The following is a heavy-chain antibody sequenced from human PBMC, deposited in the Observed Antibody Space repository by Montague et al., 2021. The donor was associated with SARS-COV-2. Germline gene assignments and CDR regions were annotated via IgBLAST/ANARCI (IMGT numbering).Heavy chain of an antibody. J-gene: IGHJ4*02. CDR3: ANSYGDYLFDY. V-gene: IGHV2-5*02. Sequence: PALVKPTQTLTLTCTFSGFSLSTSGVGVGWIRQPPGKALEWLALIYWDDDKRYSPSPKRRLTITKDTSKNQVVLTMTNMDPEDTATYFCANSYGDYLFDYWGQGTLVTVSS. CDR2: IYWDDDK. CDR1: GFSLSTSGVG. D-gene: IGHD4-17*01.